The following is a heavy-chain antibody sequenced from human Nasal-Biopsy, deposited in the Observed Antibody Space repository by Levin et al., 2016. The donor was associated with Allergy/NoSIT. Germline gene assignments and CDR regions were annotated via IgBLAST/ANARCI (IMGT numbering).Heavy chain of an antibody. J-gene: IGHJ3*02. CDR1: GFNFHDYA. Sequence: SLKISCQASGFNFHDYALHWVRQAPGKGLEWVSSLSWNSGAIGYADSVKGRFTISRDNAKSSLYLQMNSLRAEDTALYYCVKSTVTTTSGGAFDIWGQGTMVTVSS. D-gene: IGHD4-17*01. V-gene: IGHV3-9*01. CDR2: LSWNSGAI. CDR3: VKSTVTTTSGGAFDI.